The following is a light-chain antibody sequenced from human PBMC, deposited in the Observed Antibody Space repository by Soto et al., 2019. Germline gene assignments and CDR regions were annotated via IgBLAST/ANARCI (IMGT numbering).Light chain of an antibody. Sequence: HSVRTQPPSSSGTPGQRVTIPCSGSSSNIGSNTVNWYKQLPGSDSKLLLYSNNQRPSGVPARFSGSNSGTSASLALSGRQLEAGAYYYCAAWADSLNGVVFGGGPKLTV. CDR1: SSNIGSNT. CDR2: SNN. CDR3: AAWADSLNGVV. J-gene: IGLJ2*01. V-gene: IGLV1-44*01.